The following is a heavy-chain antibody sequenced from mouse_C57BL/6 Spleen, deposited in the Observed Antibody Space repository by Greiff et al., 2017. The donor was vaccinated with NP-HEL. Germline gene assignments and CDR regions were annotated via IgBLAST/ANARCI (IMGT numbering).Heavy chain of an antibody. CDR3: AREASAMDC. CDR2: ISDGGSYT. V-gene: IGHV5-4*01. CDR1: GFTFSSYA. Sequence: EVKLVESGGGLVKPGGSLKLSCAASGFTFSSYAMSWVRQTPEKRLEWVATISDGGSYTYYPDNVKGRCTISRDNAKNNLYLQMSHLKSEDTAMYYCAREASAMDCWGQGTSVTVSS. J-gene: IGHJ4*01.